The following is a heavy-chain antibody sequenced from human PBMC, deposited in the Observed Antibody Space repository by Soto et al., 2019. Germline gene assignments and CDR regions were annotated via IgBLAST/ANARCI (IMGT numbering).Heavy chain of an antibody. CDR2: IYHSGST. V-gene: IGHV4-4*02. Sequence: TSETLSLTCAVSGGYISSSNWWSWVRPPPGKGLEWIGEIYHSGSTNYNPSLKSRVTISVDKSKNQFSLKLSSVTAADTAVYYCARDYYTYYYYYGMDVWGQGTTVTVSS. CDR1: GGYISSSNW. J-gene: IGHJ6*02. CDR3: ARDYYTYYYYYGMDV. D-gene: IGHD1-26*01.